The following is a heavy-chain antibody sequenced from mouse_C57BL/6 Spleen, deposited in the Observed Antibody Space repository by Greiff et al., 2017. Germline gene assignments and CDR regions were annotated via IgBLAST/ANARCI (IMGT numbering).Heavy chain of an antibody. Sequence: EVKLMESGPGLVKPSQSLSLTCSVTGYSITSGYYWNWIRQFPGNKLEWMGYISYDGSNNYNPYLKNRISITRDTSKNQFFLKLNSVTTEDTATYYCARGGYYSSDYWGQGTTLTVSS. D-gene: IGHD2-3*01. CDR2: ISYDGSN. V-gene: IGHV3-6*01. CDR1: GYSITSGYY. J-gene: IGHJ2*01. CDR3: ARGGYYSSDY.